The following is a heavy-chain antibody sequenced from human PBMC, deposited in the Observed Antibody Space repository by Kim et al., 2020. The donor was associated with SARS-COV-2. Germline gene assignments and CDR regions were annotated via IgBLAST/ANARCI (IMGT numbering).Heavy chain of an antibody. CDR3: AKMMVRTTYDI. Sequence: TAYEKTEKGRSTISRDDSKTRLYLQLNSLRAEDTAIYYCAKMMVRTTYDIWGLGTLVTVSS. J-gene: IGHJ3*02. CDR2: T. D-gene: IGHD5-18*01. V-gene: IGHV3-23*01.